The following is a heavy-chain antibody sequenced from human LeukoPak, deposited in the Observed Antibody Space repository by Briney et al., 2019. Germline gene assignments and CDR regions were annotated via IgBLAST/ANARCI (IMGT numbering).Heavy chain of an antibody. D-gene: IGHD3-3*01. V-gene: IGHV3-30*04. CDR2: ISSDGSDK. CDR3: ARTSYYDFWSGYGY. CDR1: GFTFSSYD. Sequence: GRSLRLSCAASGFTFSSYDMHWVRQAPGKGLEWVAVISSDGSDKYYADSVKGRFTISRDNSKNTLYLQINSLRAEDTAVYYCARTSYYDFWSGYGYWGQGTLVTVSS. J-gene: IGHJ4*02.